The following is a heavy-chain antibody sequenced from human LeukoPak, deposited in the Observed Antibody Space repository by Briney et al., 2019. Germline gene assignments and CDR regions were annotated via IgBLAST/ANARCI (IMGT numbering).Heavy chain of an antibody. Sequence: SGPTLVKPSETLSLTCTVSGGSISSYYCSCIRQPPGKGLEWVGYIYYSGSTNYNPSLKSRVTISVDTSKNQFSLKLSSVTAADTAVYYCARSGYSYGPHDYWGQGTLVTVSS. CDR3: ARSGYSYGPHDY. CDR1: GGSISSYY. V-gene: IGHV4-59*01. D-gene: IGHD5-18*01. CDR2: IYYSGST. J-gene: IGHJ4*02.